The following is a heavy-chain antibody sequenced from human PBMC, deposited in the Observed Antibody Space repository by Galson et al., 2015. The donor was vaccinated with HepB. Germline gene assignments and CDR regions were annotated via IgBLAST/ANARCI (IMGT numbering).Heavy chain of an antibody. CDR1: GFTFSSYG. J-gene: IGHJ4*02. Sequence: SLRLSCAASGFTFSSYGMHWVRQAPGKGLEWVAVISYDGSNKYYADSVKGRFTISRDNSKNTLYLQMNSLRAEDTAVYYCAKVRPVGAYGDSIGDFDYWGQGTLVTVSS. CDR3: AKVRPVGAYGDSIGDFDY. CDR2: ISYDGSNK. D-gene: IGHD4-17*01. V-gene: IGHV3-30*18.